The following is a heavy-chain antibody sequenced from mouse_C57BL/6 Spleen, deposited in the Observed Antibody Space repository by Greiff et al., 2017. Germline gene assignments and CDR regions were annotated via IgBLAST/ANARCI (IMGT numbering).Heavy chain of an antibody. CDR3: ARTDDCYDEDWYFDL. J-gene: IGHJ1*03. CDR2: IYPGDGET. CDR1: GYAFSSYW. V-gene: IGHV1-80*01. D-gene: IGHD2-3*01. Sequence: QVQLQQSGAELVKPGASVKISCKASGYAFSSYWMNWVKQRPGKGLEWIGQIYPGDGETNYNGKFKGKATLTADKSSSTAYMQLSSLTSEDSAVYFCARTDDCYDEDWYFDLWGTGTTLTVSS.